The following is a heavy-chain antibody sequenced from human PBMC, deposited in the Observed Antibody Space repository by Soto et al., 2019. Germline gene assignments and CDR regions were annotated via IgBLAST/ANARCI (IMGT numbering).Heavy chain of an antibody. D-gene: IGHD1-7*01. CDR3: VRDRGWNYPPRRYFDL. CDR1: GGSISSYY. Sequence: PSETLSLTCTVSGGSISSYYWSWIRQPPGKGLEWIGYIYYSGSTNYNPSLKSRVTISVDTSKNQFSLKLSSVTAADTALYYCVRDRGWNYPPRRYFDLWGRGTLVTVSS. CDR2: IYYSGST. J-gene: IGHJ2*01. V-gene: IGHV4-59*01.